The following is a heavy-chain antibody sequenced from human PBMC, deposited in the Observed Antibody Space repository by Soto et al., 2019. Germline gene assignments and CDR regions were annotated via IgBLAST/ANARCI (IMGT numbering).Heavy chain of an antibody. V-gene: IGHV1-3*01. Sequence: ASVKVSCKASGYTFTSYAMHWVRQAPGQRLERMGWINAGNGNTKYSQKFQGRVTITRDTSASTAYMELSSLRSEDTAVYYCARAARVIADYYYYGMDVWGQGTTVTVSS. D-gene: IGHD3-22*01. CDR1: GYTFTSYA. J-gene: IGHJ6*02. CDR2: INAGNGNT. CDR3: ARAARVIADYYYYGMDV.